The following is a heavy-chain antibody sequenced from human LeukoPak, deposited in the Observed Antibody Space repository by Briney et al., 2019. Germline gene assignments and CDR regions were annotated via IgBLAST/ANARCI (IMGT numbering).Heavy chain of an antibody. CDR2: INPNSGGT. V-gene: IGHV1-2*02. CDR1: GYTFTGYY. Sequence: ASVKVSCKASGYTFTGYYMHWVRQAPGQGLEWMGWINPNSGGTNYAQKFQGRVTMTRDTSISTAYMELSRLRSDDTAVYYCATDTSTISSGYYYYMDVWGKGTTVTVSS. CDR3: ATDTSTISSGYYYYMDV. D-gene: IGHD5/OR15-5a*01. J-gene: IGHJ6*03.